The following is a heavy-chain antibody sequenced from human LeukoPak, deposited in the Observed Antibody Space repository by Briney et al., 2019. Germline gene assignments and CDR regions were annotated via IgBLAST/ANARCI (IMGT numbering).Heavy chain of an antibody. Sequence: GGSLRLSCAASGFTFRSYAMNWVRQAPGKGLEWVSAISGSGGSTYYADSVKGRFTVSRDNSKNTLFLQMDSLRAEDTAVYYCAKDGGLWVSAHWGDSWGRGTLVTVSS. V-gene: IGHV3-23*01. J-gene: IGHJ4*02. D-gene: IGHD7-27*01. CDR1: GFTFRSYA. CDR2: ISGSGGST. CDR3: AKDGGLWVSAHWGDS.